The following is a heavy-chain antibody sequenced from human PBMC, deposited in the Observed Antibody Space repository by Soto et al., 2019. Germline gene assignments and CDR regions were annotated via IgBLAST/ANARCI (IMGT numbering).Heavy chain of an antibody. D-gene: IGHD6-19*01. V-gene: IGHV1-3*01. CDR3: ARVGSSGWYGDYFDY. Sequence: ASVKVSCKASGYTFTRYAMHWVCQAPGQRLEWMGWINAGNGNTKYSQKFQGRVTITRDTSASTAYMELSSLRSEDTAVYYCARVGSSGWYGDYFDYRGQGTLVTVSS. CDR2: INAGNGNT. CDR1: GYTFTRYA. J-gene: IGHJ4*02.